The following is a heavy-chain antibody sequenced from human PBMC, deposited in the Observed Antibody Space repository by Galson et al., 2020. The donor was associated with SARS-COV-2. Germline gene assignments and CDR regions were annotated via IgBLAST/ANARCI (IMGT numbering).Heavy chain of an antibody. CDR3: ATYASGRFDF. CDR2: ISGNNRYI. CDR1: GFTFSDYI. V-gene: IGHV3-21*01. D-gene: IGHD3-10*01. J-gene: IGHJ4*02. Sequence: GESLKISCAASGFTFSDYIMYWVRQAPGKGLEWVASISGNNRYIFYADSVRGRFTISRDNAEKSVSLQMNSLRAEDTAVYYCATYASGRFDFWGQGTLVAVSS.